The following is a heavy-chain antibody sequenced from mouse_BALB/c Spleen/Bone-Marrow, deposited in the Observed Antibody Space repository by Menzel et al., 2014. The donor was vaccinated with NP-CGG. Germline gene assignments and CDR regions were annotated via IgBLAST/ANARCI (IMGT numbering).Heavy chain of an antibody. D-gene: IGHD1-1*01. V-gene: IGHV14-3*02. CDR2: IDPANGNT. Sequence: VQLQQSGAELVKPGASVKLSCTASGFNIKDTYMHWVKQRPEQGLEWIGRIDPANGNTKYDPKFQGKATITADTSFNTAYLQLSSLTSEGTAVYYCASYYYGSAWFAYWGQGTLVTVSA. CDR3: ASYYYGSAWFAY. CDR1: GFNIKDTY. J-gene: IGHJ3*01.